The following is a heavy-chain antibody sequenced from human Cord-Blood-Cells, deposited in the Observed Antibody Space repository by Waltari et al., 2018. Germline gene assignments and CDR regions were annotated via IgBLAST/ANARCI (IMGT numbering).Heavy chain of an antibody. CDR3: AKMGDYDFWSGYYAFDI. V-gene: IGHV3-23*01. D-gene: IGHD3-3*01. Sequence: EVQLLESGGGLVQPGGSLRLSCAASGFTFSSYAMSWVRPAPGKGLEWVSAISGSGGSTDYADSVKGRFTISRDNSKNTLYLQMSSLRAEDTAVYYCAKMGDYDFWSGYYAFDIWGQGTMVTVSS. CDR2: ISGSGGST. J-gene: IGHJ3*02. CDR1: GFTFSSYA.